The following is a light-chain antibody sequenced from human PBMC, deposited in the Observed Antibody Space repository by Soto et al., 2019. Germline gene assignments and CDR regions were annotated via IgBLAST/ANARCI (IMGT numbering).Light chain of an antibody. CDR1: QSLLYSANKKNY. V-gene: IGKV4-1*01. J-gene: IGKJ1*01. CDR2: WAS. Sequence: DIVMTQSPESLAVALGETATINCKSNQSLLYSANKKNYLAWYQQKPGQPPKLLFYWASTRESGVPDRFYGGGSGTDFTLTISSLQAEDVALYYCHQYYSLTPPWTFGQGTKVEI. CDR3: HQYYSLTPPWT.